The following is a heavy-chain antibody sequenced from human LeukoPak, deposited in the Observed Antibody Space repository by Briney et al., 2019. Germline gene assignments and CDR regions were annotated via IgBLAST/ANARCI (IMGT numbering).Heavy chain of an antibody. CDR1: GFTFSSYG. CDR3: AKSLPAAKYYYYYYYMDV. CDR2: IRYDGSNK. V-gene: IGHV3-30*02. J-gene: IGHJ6*03. D-gene: IGHD2-2*01. Sequence: PGGSLRLSXAASGFTFSSYGMHWVRQAPGKGLEWVAFIRYDGSNKYYADSVKGRFTISRDNSKNTLYLQMNSLRAEDTAVYYCAKSLPAAKYYYYYYYMDVWGKGTTVTVSS.